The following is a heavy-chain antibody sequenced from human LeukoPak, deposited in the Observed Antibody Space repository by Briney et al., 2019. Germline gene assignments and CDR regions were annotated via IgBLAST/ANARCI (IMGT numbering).Heavy chain of an antibody. CDR1: GYTFTSYG. D-gene: IGHD6-13*01. V-gene: IGHV1-69*04. CDR3: ARDGSIAAAFFDY. J-gene: IGHJ4*02. Sequence: SVKVSCKASGYTFTSYGISWVRQAPGQGLEWMGRIIPILGIANYAQKFQGRVTITADKSTSTAYMELSSLRSEDTAVYYCARDGSIAAAFFDYWGQGTLVTVSS. CDR2: IIPILGIA.